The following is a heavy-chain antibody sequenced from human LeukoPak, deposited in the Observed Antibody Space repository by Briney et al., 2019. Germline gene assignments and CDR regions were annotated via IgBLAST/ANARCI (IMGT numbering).Heavy chain of an antibody. J-gene: IGHJ4*02. Sequence: ASVKVSCKASGGTFSSYAISWVRQAPGQGLEWMGGIIPIFGTANYAQKFQGRVTITADESTSTAYMELSSLRSEDTAVYYCARGSYYHGSGNEYYFDYWGQGTLVTVSS. D-gene: IGHD3-10*01. V-gene: IGHV1-69*13. CDR3: ARGSYYHGSGNEYYFDY. CDR1: GGTFSSYA. CDR2: IIPIFGTA.